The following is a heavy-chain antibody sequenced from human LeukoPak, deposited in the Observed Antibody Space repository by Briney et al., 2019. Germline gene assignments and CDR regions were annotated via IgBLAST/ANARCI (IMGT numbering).Heavy chain of an antibody. CDR3: ATLGRGYYMDV. CDR1: GYTFTELS. J-gene: IGHJ6*03. Sequence: GVSVRLSCTVSGYTFTELSMHWVRQAPGKGLEWMGGFDPEDGETIYAQKFQGRVTITEDTSTDTAYMELSSLRSEDTAVYYCATLGRGYYMDVWGKGTTVTVSS. CDR2: FDPEDGET. V-gene: IGHV1-24*01.